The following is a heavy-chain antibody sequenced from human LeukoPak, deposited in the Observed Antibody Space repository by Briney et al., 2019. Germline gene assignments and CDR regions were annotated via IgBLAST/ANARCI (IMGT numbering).Heavy chain of an antibody. J-gene: IGHJ4*02. D-gene: IGHD3-22*01. CDR3: ARIGASYDSSGYYYDY. CDR1: GFTFDDYG. V-gene: IGHV3-20*04. CDR2: INWNGGST. Sequence: PGGSLRLSCAAPGFTFDDYGMSWVRQAPGKGLEWVSGINWNGGSTGYADSVKGRFTISRDNAKNSLYLQMNSLRAEDTALYYCARIGASYDSSGYYYDYWGQGTLVTVSS.